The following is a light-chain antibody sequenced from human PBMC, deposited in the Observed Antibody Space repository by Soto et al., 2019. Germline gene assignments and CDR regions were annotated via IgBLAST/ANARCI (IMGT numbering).Light chain of an antibody. CDR2: TNI. Sequence: QSVLTQPPSVSGAQGQRVTISCTGSGSNIGAVYDVHWYQHLPGTAPKLLIYTNINRPSGVPDRFSASTSGTSASLAITGLQAGDEAEYYCQSYASSLSGVIFGRGTKITVL. J-gene: IGLJ2*01. CDR3: QSYASSLSGVI. CDR1: GSNIGAVYD. V-gene: IGLV1-40*01.